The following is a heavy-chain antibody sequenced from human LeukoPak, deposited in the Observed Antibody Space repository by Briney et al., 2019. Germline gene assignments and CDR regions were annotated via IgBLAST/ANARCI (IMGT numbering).Heavy chain of an antibody. J-gene: IGHJ4*02. CDR3: ARDPLEIAAAGTSDY. D-gene: IGHD6-13*01. Sequence: PSGTLSLTCAVSGGSISSSNWWSWVRQPTGKGLEWIGEIYHSGSTNYNPSLKSRVTISVDKSKNQFSLKLSSVTAADTAVYYCARDPLEIAAAGTSDYWGQGTLVTVSS. CDR1: GGSISSSNW. CDR2: IYHSGST. V-gene: IGHV4-4*02.